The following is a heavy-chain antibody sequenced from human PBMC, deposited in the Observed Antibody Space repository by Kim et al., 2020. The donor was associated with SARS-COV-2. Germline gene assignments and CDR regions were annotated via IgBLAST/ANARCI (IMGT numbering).Heavy chain of an antibody. CDR3: AKGMGATTGSFDY. Sequence: DTVKGRLTNPRDNSTNTLYLQMNSLRAEDTAVYYCAKGMGATTGSFDYWGQGTLVTVSS. D-gene: IGHD1-26*01. J-gene: IGHJ4*02. V-gene: IGHV3-33*06.